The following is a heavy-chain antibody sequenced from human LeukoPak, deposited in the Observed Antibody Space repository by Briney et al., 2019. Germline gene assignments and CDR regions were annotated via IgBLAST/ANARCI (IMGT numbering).Heavy chain of an antibody. CDR3: AKEDTFGGADY. Sequence: GGSLRLSCAASGFTFSSYAMHWVRQAPGKGLEWVSNIYSSGGSTYYADSVKGRFTISRDNSKNTLYLQMNSLRAEDTAVYYCAKEDTFGGADYWGQGTLVTVSS. CDR1: GFTFSSYA. CDR2: IYSSGGST. J-gene: IGHJ4*02. V-gene: IGHV3-23*05. D-gene: IGHD3-16*01.